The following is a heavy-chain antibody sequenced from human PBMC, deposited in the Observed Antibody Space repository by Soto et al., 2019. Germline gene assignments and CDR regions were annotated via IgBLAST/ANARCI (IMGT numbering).Heavy chain of an antibody. CDR3: SRVTANYGDSLDAY. CDR1: GYTFSSHG. J-gene: IGHJ4*02. CDR2: ISAYNGIT. D-gene: IGHD4-17*01. V-gene: IGHV1-18*01. Sequence: QVQLVQSGAEVKKPGASVKVSCKTSGYTFSSHGISWVRQAPGQGLEWMGWISAYNGITKYAQSLQGRVTLTTDTSTSTAYMELRSLTSADTAVYYCSRVTANYGDSLDAYWGQGTLVTVSS.